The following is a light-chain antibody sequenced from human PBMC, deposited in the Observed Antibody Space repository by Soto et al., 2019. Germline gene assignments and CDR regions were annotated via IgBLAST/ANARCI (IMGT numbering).Light chain of an antibody. J-gene: IGKJ1*01. CDR2: GAS. V-gene: IGKV3-20*01. CDR3: QQYGSSSWT. Sequence: EIVLTQSPGTLSLSPGERATLAFRGSQSVRSRYLAWYQQKPGQAPRLLIYGASSRATGIPDRFSGSGSGTDFTLTISRLEPEDFAVYYCQQYGSSSWTFGQGTKVDIK. CDR1: QSVRSRY.